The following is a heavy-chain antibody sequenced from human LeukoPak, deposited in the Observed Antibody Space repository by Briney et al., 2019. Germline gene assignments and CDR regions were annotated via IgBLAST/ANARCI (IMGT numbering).Heavy chain of an antibody. D-gene: IGHD3-9*01. CDR1: GYSFTSYW. Sequence: GESLKISCKASGYSFTSYWIGWGRQMPGKGLEWMGIIYPGDSDTRYSPSFQGQVTISAAKSISTAYLQWSSLKASDTAMYYCAGQDARDYDILTGYQHAFDIWGQGTMVTVSS. V-gene: IGHV5-51*01. J-gene: IGHJ3*02. CDR3: AGQDARDYDILTGYQHAFDI. CDR2: IYPGDSDT.